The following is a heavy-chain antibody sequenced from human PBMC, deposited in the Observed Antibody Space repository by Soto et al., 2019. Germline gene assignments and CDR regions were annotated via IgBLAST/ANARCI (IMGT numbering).Heavy chain of an antibody. CDR3: ARDSSAWPNYFDS. CDR1: GLSISTHA. CDR2: FSGRSGDT. J-gene: IGHJ4*01. Sequence: EVQLLESGGGLVQPGGSLRLSCVASGLSISTHALTWVRQAPGKGLEWVSSFSGRSGDTYYAASVKGRFTISGDSSKNTVILQMNNLRADDSALSYCARDSSAWPNYFDSCGHGIQVTVSS. D-gene: IGHD6-19*01. V-gene: IGHV3-23*01.